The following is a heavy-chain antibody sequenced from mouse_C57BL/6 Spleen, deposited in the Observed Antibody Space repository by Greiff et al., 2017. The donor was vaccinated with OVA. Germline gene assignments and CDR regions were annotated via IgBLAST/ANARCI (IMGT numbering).Heavy chain of an antibody. V-gene: IGHV1-64*01. CDR3: AKDYSYCYFDF. CDR2: IHPNSGST. CDR1: GYTFTSYW. J-gene: IGHJ1*03. D-gene: IGHD1-1*01. Sequence: VQLQQPGAELVKPGASVKLSCKASGYTFTSYWMHWVKQRPGQGLEWIGMIHPNSGSTNYNEKFKSKATLTVDKSSSTAYMQHSSLTSEDSAVYSCAKDYSYCYFDFWGTGTTVTVSS.